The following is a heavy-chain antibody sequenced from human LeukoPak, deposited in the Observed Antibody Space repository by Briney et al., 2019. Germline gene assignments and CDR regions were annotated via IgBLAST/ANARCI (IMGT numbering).Heavy chain of an antibody. V-gene: IGHV4-59*01. J-gene: IGHJ4*02. CDR3: ARTGSTVTMLYPFDH. D-gene: IGHD4-17*01. Sequence: SETLSLTCTVSGGSIRSYYWRWIRQPPGKGLEWIGDIYYSGSTNYNPSPKSRVSISVDTSKNQFSLKMSSVTAADTAVYYCARTGSTVTMLYPFDHWGQGTLVTVSS. CDR2: IYYSGST. CDR1: GGSIRSYY.